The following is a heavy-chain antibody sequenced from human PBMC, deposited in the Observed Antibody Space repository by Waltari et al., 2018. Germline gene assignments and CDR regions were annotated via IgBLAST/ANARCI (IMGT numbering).Heavy chain of an antibody. J-gene: IGHJ5*02. CDR1: GGSFSGYY. V-gene: IGHV4-34*01. Sequence: QVQLQQWGAGLLKPSETLSLTCAVYGGSFSGYYWSWIRQPPGTGLEWIGEINHSGSTNDNPSRKSRVTISVDTSKNQFSLKLSSVTAADTAVYYCARGLTPITIFGVVTANWFDPWGQGTLVTVAS. D-gene: IGHD3-3*01. CDR3: ARGLTPITIFGVVTANWFDP. CDR2: INHSGST.